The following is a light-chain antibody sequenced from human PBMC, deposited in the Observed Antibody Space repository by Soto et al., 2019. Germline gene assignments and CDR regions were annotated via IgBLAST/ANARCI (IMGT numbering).Light chain of an antibody. Sequence: QSVLTQPPSMSGSPGQSVTISCSGTGSDIGSYDYVSWYQQHPDKAPKIMLYDVGKRPSGIPDRFSGSKSGSTASLTISGPQAEDEADYYCCSYAGSYTPVFGGGTKLTVL. CDR2: DVG. CDR1: GSDIGSYDY. J-gene: IGLJ3*02. CDR3: CSYAGSYTPV. V-gene: IGLV2-11*01.